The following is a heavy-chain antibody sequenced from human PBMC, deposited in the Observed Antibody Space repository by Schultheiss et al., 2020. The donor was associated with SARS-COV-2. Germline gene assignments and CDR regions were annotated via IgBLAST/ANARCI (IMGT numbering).Heavy chain of an antibody. CDR1: GFSLSTNGMS. V-gene: IGHV2-70*04. CDR3: VRTSNGTYYYFDY. J-gene: IGHJ4*02. CDR2: IDWDDVK. Sequence: SGPTLVKPTQTLTLTCTFSGFSLSTNGMSVSWIRQPPGKALEWLARIDWDDVKFYSTSLKTRLTISKDTSKNQVVLTMTNMDPVDTATYYCVRTSNGTYYYFDYWGQGTLVNVSS. D-gene: IGHD1-26*01.